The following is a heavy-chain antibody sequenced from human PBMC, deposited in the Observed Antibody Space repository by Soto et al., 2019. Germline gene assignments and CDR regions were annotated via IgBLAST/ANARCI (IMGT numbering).Heavy chain of an antibody. CDR2: IYYSGST. CDR3: ASVGYCSSTSCYAGSFDY. J-gene: IGHJ4*02. Sequence: SETLSLTCTVSGGSISSSTYYWGWIRQPPGKGLEWIGSIYYSGSTYYNPSLKSRVTISVDTSKNQFSLKLSSVTAADTAAYYCASVGYCSSTSCYAGSFDYWGQGTLVTVSS. V-gene: IGHV4-39*01. D-gene: IGHD2-2*03. CDR1: GGSISSSTYY.